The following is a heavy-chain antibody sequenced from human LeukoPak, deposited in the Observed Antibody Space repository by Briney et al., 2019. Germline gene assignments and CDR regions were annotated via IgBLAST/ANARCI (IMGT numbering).Heavy chain of an antibody. V-gene: IGHV3-23*01. J-gene: IGHJ3*02. Sequence: GGSLRLSCAAPGFTFSSYAMSWVRQAPGKGLEWVSAISGSGGSTYYADSVKGRFTISRDNSKNTLYLQMNSLRAEDTAVYYCAKDDYGDPGAFDIWGQGTMVTVSS. CDR1: GFTFSSYA. CDR2: ISGSGGST. CDR3: AKDDYGDPGAFDI. D-gene: IGHD4-17*01.